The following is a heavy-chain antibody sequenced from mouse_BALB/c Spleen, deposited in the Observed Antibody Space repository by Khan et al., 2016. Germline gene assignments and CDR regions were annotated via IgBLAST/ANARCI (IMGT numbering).Heavy chain of an antibody. V-gene: IGHV2-4-1*01. CDR2: IWRGGST. Sequence: QVQLQQSGPGLVQPSQSLSITCTVSGFSLTSYGVHWVRQSPGQGLEWLGVIWRGGSTAYNEAFISRLSISKDNSTSHVFFKMSSLQADDTAIYYCARKYYGPSNYAIDYWGQVTSVTVSS. J-gene: IGHJ4*01. D-gene: IGHD1-1*02. CDR3: ARKYYGPSNYAIDY. CDR1: GFSLTSYG.